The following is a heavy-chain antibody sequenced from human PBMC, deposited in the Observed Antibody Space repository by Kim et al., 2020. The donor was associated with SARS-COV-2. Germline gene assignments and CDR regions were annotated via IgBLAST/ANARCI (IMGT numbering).Heavy chain of an antibody. J-gene: IGHJ6*02. CDR3: ASGLGAYYYYGMDV. D-gene: IGHD3-16*01. Sequence: SQKFQGRGTLTRDTSASTAYMELSSLRSEDTAVYYCASGLGAYYYYGMDVWGQGTTVTVSS. V-gene: IGHV1-3*01.